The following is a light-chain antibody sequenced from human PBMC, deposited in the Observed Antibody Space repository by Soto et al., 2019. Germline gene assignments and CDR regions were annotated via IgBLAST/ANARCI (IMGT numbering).Light chain of an antibody. CDR1: QSISSY. CDR3: QQSYSTPRT. V-gene: IGKV1-39*01. CDR2: AAS. J-gene: IGKJ1*01. Sequence: DIQMTQSPSSLSASVGDRVTITCRASQSISSYLNSYQQKPGQAPKLLIYAASSLQSGVPSRFSGSGSGTDFTLTISILQPEDFATYYCQQSYSTPRTFGQGTKV.